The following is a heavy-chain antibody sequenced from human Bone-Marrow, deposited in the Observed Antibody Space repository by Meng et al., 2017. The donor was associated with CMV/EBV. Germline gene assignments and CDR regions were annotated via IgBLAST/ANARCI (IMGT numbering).Heavy chain of an antibody. V-gene: IGHV3-30*18. CDR1: GFTFSSYG. CDR3: AKDNWFDP. Sequence: VQLVESGGGVVQPGSSLRLSCAASGFTFSSYGMHWVRQAPGKGLEWVAVISYDGSNKYYADSVKGRFTISRDNSKNTLYQQMNSLRAEDTAVYYCAKDNWFDPWGQGTLVTVSS. J-gene: IGHJ5*02. CDR2: ISYDGSNK.